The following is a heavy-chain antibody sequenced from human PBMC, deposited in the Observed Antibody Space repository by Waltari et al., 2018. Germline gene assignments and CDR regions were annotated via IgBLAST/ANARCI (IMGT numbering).Heavy chain of an antibody. V-gene: IGHV3-11*04. CDR1: GFSFTDYY. CDR3: ARDLTWVAAFDL. D-gene: IGHD2-15*01. CDR2: ISNSGTTI. J-gene: IGHJ3*01. Sequence: QVHLVESGGGLVKPGGSLRLTCAASGFSFTDYYMNWIRQAPGKGLEWVSYISNSGTTIYYADSVKGRFTISGDNAKNSLYLQMNSLSAEDTAVYYCARDLTWVAAFDLWGQGTMVTVSS.